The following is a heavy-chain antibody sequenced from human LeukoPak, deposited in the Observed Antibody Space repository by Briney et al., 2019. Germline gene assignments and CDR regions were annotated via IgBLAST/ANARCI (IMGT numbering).Heavy chain of an antibody. D-gene: IGHD4-17*01. V-gene: IGHV3-30*18. CDR1: SFISYG. J-gene: IGHJ4*02. Sequence: GGSLRLSCAASSFISYGMHWVRQAPGKGLEWVGVISDDGRRKDYADSVKGRFTISRDNSKDTLYLQMNSLRAEDTAVYYCANRPSDYGDYVSYFDYWGQGTLVTVSS. CDR3: ANRPSDYGDYVSYFDY. CDR2: ISDDGRRK.